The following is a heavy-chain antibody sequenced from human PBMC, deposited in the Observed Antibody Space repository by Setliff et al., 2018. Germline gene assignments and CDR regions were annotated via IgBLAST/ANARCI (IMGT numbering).Heavy chain of an antibody. V-gene: IGHV3-15*01. CDR1: GFTFGSYW. CDR3: TTSPISSGWHSNFDYNMDV. CDR2: IKRITDSGTT. D-gene: IGHD6-19*01. Sequence: GGSLRLSCAASGFTFGSYWMSWVRQAPGKGLEWVGRIKRITDSGTTDHAAPVKGRFTVSRDDSISTLYLQMNSLQTEDTAVYYCTTSPISSGWHSNFDYNMDVWGQGTTVTVSS. J-gene: IGHJ6*02.